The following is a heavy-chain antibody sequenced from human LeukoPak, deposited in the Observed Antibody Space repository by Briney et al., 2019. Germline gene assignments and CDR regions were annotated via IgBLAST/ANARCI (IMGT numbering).Heavy chain of an antibody. Sequence: GGSLRLSCAASGFTFSSYAMHWVRQAPGKGLEYVSGISSNGGSTFYANSVKGRFTISRDNSKNTLYLQMGSLRAEDLAVYYCARDFGLTGKVDYWGQGTLVTVSS. CDR1: GFTFSSYA. CDR3: ARDFGLTGKVDY. D-gene: IGHD1-20*01. J-gene: IGHJ4*02. CDR2: ISSNGGST. V-gene: IGHV3-64*01.